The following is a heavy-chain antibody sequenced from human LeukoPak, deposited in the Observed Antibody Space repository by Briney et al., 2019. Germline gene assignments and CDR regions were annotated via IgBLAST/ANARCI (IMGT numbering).Heavy chain of an antibody. J-gene: IGHJ4*02. D-gene: IGHD3-22*01. CDR1: GYTFIGYY. CDR2: INPNSGGT. V-gene: IGHV1-2*02. Sequence: ASVKVSCKTSGYTFIGYYIHWVRQAPGQGLEWMGWINPNSGGTNYARKFQGRVTMTRDTSTSTAYMELSRLRCDDTAVYYCARLRYYPESNANNRFDYWGQGTLVTVSS. CDR3: ARLRYYPESNANNRFDY.